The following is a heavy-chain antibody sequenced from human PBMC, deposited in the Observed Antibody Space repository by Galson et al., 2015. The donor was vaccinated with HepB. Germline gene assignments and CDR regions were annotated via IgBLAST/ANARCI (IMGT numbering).Heavy chain of an antibody. CDR2: INPTGGST. CDR3: ARAQGWGDYYDSSGYYPYFQH. V-gene: IGHV1-46*01. Sequence: SVKVSCKASGYTFTSYYMHWVRQAPGQGLEWMGIINPTGGSTSYTQKFQGRVTMTRDTSTSTVYMELSSLRSEDTAVYYRARAQGWGDYYDSSGYYPYFQHWGQGTLVTVSS. J-gene: IGHJ1*01. D-gene: IGHD3-22*01. CDR1: GYTFTSYY.